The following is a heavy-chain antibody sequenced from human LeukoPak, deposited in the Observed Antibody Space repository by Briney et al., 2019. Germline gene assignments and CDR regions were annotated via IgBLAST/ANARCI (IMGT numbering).Heavy chain of an antibody. CDR3: ASIGGTVRDS. CDR2: IYHSGTS. J-gene: IGHJ4*02. CDR1: GVSVSSTYW. V-gene: IGHV4-4*02. Sequence: SGTLSLTCTVSGVSVSSTYWWTWVRQPPGKGPEWIGEIYHSGTSNYNPSLKSRVTISLDKSNNQFSLRLTSVTAAGTAVYYCASIGGTVRDSWGQGTLVTVSS. D-gene: IGHD4-17*01.